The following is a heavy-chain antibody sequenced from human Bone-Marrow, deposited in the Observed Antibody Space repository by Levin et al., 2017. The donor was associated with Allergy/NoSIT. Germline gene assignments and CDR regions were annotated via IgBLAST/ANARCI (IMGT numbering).Heavy chain of an antibody. CDR2: ISSDSSDL. CDR3: VRGIIGDLRVAHKEAFDV. V-gene: IGHV3-21*01. Sequence: GESLKISCLVSGFTFSDYSIYWVRQAPGKGLEWISSISSDSSDLYYADSVKGRFTISRDNAKNSLNLQVSSLRAEDTAMYHCVRGIIGDLRVAHKEAFDVWGQGTMVTVSS. CDR1: GFTFSDYS. D-gene: IGHD2/OR15-2a*01. J-gene: IGHJ3*01.